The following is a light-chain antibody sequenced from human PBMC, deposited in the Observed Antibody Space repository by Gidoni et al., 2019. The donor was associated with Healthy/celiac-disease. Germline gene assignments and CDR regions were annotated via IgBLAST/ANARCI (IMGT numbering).Light chain of an antibody. CDR1: QSVSSN. CDR2: GAS. V-gene: IGKV3-15*01. Sequence: EIVMTQSPATLSVSPGERATLSCRASQSVSSNLAWYQQKPGQAPRLLIYGASTRATGIPARFSGSWSGTEFTLTISSLQSEDFAVYYCQQYNNWPWTFGQXTKVEIK. J-gene: IGKJ1*01. CDR3: QQYNNWPWT.